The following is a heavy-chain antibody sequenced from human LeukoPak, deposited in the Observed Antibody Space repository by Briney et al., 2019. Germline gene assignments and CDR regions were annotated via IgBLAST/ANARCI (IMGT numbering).Heavy chain of an antibody. CDR3: ARLRVASHSFDS. J-gene: IGHJ4*02. V-gene: IGHV3-21*06. CDR2: ISVGGNYI. Sequence: GGSLRLSCAASGLTFRSYNFNSVRQAPGKGLQWVSSISVGGNYIYYADSVKGRFTISRDNTKNIMFLQMNSLRSDDTALYYCARLRVASHSFDSWGQGTLVSVSS. CDR1: GLTFRSYN.